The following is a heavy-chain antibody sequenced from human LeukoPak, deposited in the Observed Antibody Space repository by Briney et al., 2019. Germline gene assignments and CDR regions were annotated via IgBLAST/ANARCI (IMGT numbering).Heavy chain of an antibody. D-gene: IGHD3-22*01. CDR3: VREGRLAPHSDSFFSHSY. CDR2: INPNSGGT. CDR1: GYTFTGYY. J-gene: IGHJ4*02. V-gene: IGHV1-2*06. Sequence: ASVKVSCKASGYTFTGYYMHWVRQAPGQGLEWMGRINPNSGGTNYAQKFQGRVTMTRDTSISTAYVELSRLRSDDTAVYYCVREGRLAPHSDSFFSHSYWGQGTLVTVSS.